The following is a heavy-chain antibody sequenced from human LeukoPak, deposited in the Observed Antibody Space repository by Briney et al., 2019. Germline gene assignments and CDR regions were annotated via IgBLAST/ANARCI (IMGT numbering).Heavy chain of an antibody. Sequence: GGSLRLSCAASGFTFSSYEMNWVRQAPGKGLEWVSYISSSGSTIYYADSVKGQFTISRDNAKNSLYLQMNSLRAEDTAVYYCARMEDAFDTWGQGTMVTVSS. CDR1: GFTFSSYE. CDR3: ARMEDAFDT. D-gene: IGHD3-3*01. V-gene: IGHV3-48*03. J-gene: IGHJ3*02. CDR2: ISSSGSTI.